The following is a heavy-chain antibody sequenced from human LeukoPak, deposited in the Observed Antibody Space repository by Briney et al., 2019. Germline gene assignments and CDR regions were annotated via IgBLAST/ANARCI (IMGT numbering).Heavy chain of an antibody. V-gene: IGHV3-30*02. CDR3: ARDGNWAPGNH. CDR2: IRYDGSNK. D-gene: IGHD7-27*01. Sequence: GGSLRLSCVASGITFSSYGMQWVHQAPGKGLEWVAYIRYDGSNKNYADSVKGRFTVSRDDSKNTLYLQMNSLTVEDTAVYFCARDGNWAPGNHWGQGTLVTVSS. CDR1: GITFSSYG. J-gene: IGHJ5*02.